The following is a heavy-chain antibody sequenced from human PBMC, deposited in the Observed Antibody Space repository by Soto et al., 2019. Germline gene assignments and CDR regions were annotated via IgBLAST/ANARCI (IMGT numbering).Heavy chain of an antibody. D-gene: IGHD3-3*01. J-gene: IGHJ6*02. CDR2: INHSGST. Sequence: SETLSLTCAVYGGSFSGYYWSWICQPPGKGLEWIGEINHSGSTNYNPSLKSRVTISVDTSKNQFSLKLSSVTAADTAVYYCASKKSGYFYGMDVWGQGTTVTVSS. CDR3: ASKKSGYFYGMDV. CDR1: GGSFSGYY. V-gene: IGHV4-34*01.